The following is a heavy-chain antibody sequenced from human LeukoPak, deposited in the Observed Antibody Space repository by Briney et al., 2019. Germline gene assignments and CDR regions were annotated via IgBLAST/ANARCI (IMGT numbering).Heavy chain of an antibody. Sequence: GGSLRLSCAASGFTFSSYSMNWVRQAPGKGLEWVSSISSSSSYIYYADSVKGRFTISRDSAKNSLYLQMNSLRAEDTAVYYCARDLVSGVVGADYGMDVWGQGTTVTVSS. CDR3: ARDLVSGVVGADYGMDV. CDR2: ISSSSSYI. CDR1: GFTFSSYS. J-gene: IGHJ6*02. D-gene: IGHD3-10*01. V-gene: IGHV3-21*01.